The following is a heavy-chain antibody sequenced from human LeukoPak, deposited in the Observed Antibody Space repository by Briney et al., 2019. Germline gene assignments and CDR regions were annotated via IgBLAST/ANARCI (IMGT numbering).Heavy chain of an antibody. J-gene: IGHJ5*02. Sequence: SETLSLTCTVSGGSISSYYWSWIRQPPGKGLEWIGYIYYSGSTNYNPSLKSRVTISVDTSKNQFSLKLSSVTAADTAVYYCARATVTTSNWLDPWGQGTLVTVSS. CDR1: GGSISSYY. CDR3: ARATVTTSNWLDP. D-gene: IGHD4-11*01. CDR2: IYYSGST. V-gene: IGHV4-59*01.